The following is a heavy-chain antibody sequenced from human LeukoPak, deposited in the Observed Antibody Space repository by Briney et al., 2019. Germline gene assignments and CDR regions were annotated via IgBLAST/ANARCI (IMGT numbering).Heavy chain of an antibody. V-gene: IGHV3-74*01. CDR1: GFTLSTYW. CDR2: INNDGSTP. CDR3: ARDRGYSSFDP. J-gene: IGHJ5*02. Sequence: GGSLRLSCAASGFTLSTYWMHWVRQAPGKGLVWVSRINNDGSTPNYADSVKGRFTIPRDHAKNTLYLQMSSLRVEDTAMYYCARDRGYSSFDPWGQGTLVTVSS.